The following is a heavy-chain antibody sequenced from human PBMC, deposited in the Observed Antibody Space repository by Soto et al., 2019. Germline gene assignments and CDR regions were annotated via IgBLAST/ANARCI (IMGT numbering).Heavy chain of an antibody. CDR1: GYTFTSYD. D-gene: IGHD7-27*01. J-gene: IGHJ6*03. Sequence: APVEISCKASGYTFTSYDINWLRQAPGQGREWMGWMTPNSGSTGYAQKFQGRVTMTRNTSISTAYMELSSLRSEDTAVYYCARDVDWGDYYYTDFWGKGTTVIVSS. V-gene: IGHV1-8*01. CDR3: ARDVDWGDYYYTDF. CDR2: MTPNSGST.